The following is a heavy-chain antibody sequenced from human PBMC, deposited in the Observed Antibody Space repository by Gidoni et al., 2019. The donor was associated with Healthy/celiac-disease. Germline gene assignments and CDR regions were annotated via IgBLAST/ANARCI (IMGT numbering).Heavy chain of an antibody. CDR3: ARDLVGDYEPVLDY. CDR2: ISSSSSYI. J-gene: IGHJ4*02. Sequence: EVQLVESGGGLVKPGGSLRLSCAASGLTFSSYSMNWVRQAPGKGLEWVSSISSSSSYIYYADSVKGRFTISRDNAKNSLYLQMNSLRAEDTAVYYCARDLVGDYEPVLDYWGQGTLVTVSS. D-gene: IGHD4-17*01. CDR1: GLTFSSYS. V-gene: IGHV3-21*01.